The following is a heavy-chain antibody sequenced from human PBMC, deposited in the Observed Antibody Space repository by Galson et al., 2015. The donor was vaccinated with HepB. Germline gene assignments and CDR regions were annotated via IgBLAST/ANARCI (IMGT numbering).Heavy chain of an antibody. D-gene: IGHD5-24*01. CDR2: TYYRSKWNN. J-gene: IGHJ4*02. Sequence: CAISEDSVSSNSSLWNWIRQSPSRGLEWLGRTYYRSKWNNHYAVSVKSRISITSDTSKNHFSLQLNSVTPEDTAVYFCARVLRLRKGYKSPFDYWGQGTLVTVSS. CDR1: EDSVSSNSSL. CDR3: ARVLRLRKGYKSPFDY. V-gene: IGHV6-1*01.